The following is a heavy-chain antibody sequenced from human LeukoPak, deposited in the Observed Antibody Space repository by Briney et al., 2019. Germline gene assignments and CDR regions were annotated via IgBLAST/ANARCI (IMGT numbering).Heavy chain of an antibody. CDR2: ISAYNGNT. CDR1: GYTFTSYG. V-gene: IGHV1-18*01. D-gene: IGHD3-22*01. Sequence: ASVKVSCKASGYTFTSYGISWVRQAPGQGLEWMGWISAYNGNTNYAQKLQGRVTMTTDTSTSTAYMELRSLRSDDTAVYYCARDLMHYYDSSGYSDYWGQGTLVTVSS. CDR3: ARDLMHYYDSSGYSDY. J-gene: IGHJ4*02.